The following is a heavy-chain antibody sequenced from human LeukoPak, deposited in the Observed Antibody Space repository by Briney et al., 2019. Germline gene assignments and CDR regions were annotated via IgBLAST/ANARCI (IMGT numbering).Heavy chain of an antibody. D-gene: IGHD3-10*01. CDR3: ARDRYYYGSKSRLDY. CDR1: GGTFSSYA. J-gene: IGHJ4*02. Sequence: SVKVSCKASGGTFSSYAINWVRQAPGQGLEWMGGIIPIFGTPNYAQKFQGRVTITADDSTSTAYMELSSLRSEDTAVYYCARDRYYYGSKSRLDYWGQGTLVTVSS. CDR2: IIPIFGTP. V-gene: IGHV1-69*13.